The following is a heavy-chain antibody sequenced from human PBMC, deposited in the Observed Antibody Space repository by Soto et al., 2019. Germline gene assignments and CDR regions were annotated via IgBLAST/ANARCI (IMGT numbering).Heavy chain of an antibody. J-gene: IGHJ5*02. V-gene: IGHV4-59*08. CDR3: ARHNTGTPLAFDP. D-gene: IGHD3-3*02. CDR2: IYYSGST. Sequence: SETLSLTCTVSGGSISSYYWSWIRQPPGKGLEWIGYIYYSGSTNYNPSLKSRVTISVDTSKNQFSLKLSSVTAADTAVYYCARHNTGTPLAFDPWGQGTLVTVPQ. CDR1: GGSISSYY.